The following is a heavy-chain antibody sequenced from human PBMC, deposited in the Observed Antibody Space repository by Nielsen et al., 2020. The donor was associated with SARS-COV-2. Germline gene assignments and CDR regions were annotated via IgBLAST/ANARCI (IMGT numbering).Heavy chain of an antibody. CDR3: ARDRELGY. V-gene: IGHV4-59*13. CDR2: IYDSGST. Sequence: SETLSLTCTVSGGSIGIYYWNWIRQAPGKGLEWIGYIYDSGSTDYNPSLKSRVTISVDTFKNQFSLRLASATAADTAVYYCARDRELGYWGQGTLVTVSS. D-gene: IGHD1-7*01. J-gene: IGHJ4*02. CDR1: GGSIGIYY.